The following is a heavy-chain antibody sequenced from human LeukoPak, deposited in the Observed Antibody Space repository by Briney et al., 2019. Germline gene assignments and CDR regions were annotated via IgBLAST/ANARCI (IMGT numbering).Heavy chain of an antibody. Sequence: GGSLRLSCAVSGFTFSNYPMSWVRQAPGKGLEWVSYISSSGSTIYYADSVKGRFTISRDNAKNSLYLQMNSLRAEDTAVYYCASPKGGSDLYYFDYWGQGTLVAVSS. CDR1: GFTFSNYP. V-gene: IGHV3-11*01. CDR2: ISSSGSTI. CDR3: ASPKGGSDLYYFDY. D-gene: IGHD3-16*01. J-gene: IGHJ4*02.